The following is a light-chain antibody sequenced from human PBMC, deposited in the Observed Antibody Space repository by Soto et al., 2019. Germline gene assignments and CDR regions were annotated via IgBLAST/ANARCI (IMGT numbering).Light chain of an antibody. J-gene: IGKJ2*01. CDR2: DAS. Sequence: DIPMTQCPSSLSASVGDRVTITCQASQDISNYLNWYQQKPGKAPKLLIYDASNLETGVPSRFSGSGSGTDFTFTISSLQPEDIATYYCQQYDNLPYTFGQGTKLEIK. CDR1: QDISNY. V-gene: IGKV1-33*01. CDR3: QQYDNLPYT.